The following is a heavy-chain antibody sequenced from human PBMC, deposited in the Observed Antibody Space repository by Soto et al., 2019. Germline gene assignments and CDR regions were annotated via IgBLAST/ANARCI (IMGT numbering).Heavy chain of an antibody. CDR1: GGSFSGYY. J-gene: IGHJ5*02. CDR3: ARGSWFGLEGYWFDP. CDR2: INHSGST. Sequence: PSETLSLTCAVYGGSFSGYYWSWIRQPPGKGLEWIGEINHSGSTNYNPSLKSRVTISVDTSKNQFSLKLSSVTAADTAVYYCARGSWFGLEGYWFDPWGQGTLVTVSS. V-gene: IGHV4-34*01. D-gene: IGHD3-10*01.